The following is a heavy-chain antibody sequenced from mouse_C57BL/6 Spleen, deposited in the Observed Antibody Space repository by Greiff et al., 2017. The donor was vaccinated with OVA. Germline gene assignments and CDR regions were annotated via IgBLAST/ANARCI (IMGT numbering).Heavy chain of an antibody. CDR2: IHPNSGST. D-gene: IGHD2-1*01. CDR3: ARARGGNFYFDY. Sequence: QVQLQQPGAELVKPGASVKLSCKASGYTLTSYWMHWVKQRPGQGLEWIGMIHPNSGSTNYNEKFKSKATLTVDKSSSTAYMQLSSLTSEDSAVYYCARARGGNFYFDYWGQGTTLTVSS. J-gene: IGHJ2*01. CDR1: GYTLTSYW. V-gene: IGHV1-64*01.